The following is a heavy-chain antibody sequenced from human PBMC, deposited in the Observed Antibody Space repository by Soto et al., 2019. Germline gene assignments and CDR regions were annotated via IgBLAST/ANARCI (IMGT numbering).Heavy chain of an antibody. Sequence: LSLTCAFYGGSFSGYYWSWIRQPPGKGLEWIGEINHSGSTKYNPSLKSRVTISVDTSKNQFSLKLTSVTAADTAVYYCVVSLGAVVDNNWFDPWGQGTLVTVSS. CDR3: VVSLGAVVDNNWFDP. V-gene: IGHV4-34*01. CDR1: GGSFSGYY. D-gene: IGHD2-2*01. J-gene: IGHJ5*02. CDR2: INHSGST.